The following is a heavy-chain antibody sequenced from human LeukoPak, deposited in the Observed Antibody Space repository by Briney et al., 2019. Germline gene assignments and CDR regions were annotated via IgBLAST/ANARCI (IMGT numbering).Heavy chain of an antibody. CDR2: ISAYNGNP. J-gene: IGHJ5*02. CDR1: GYTFTNYG. V-gene: IGHV1-18*01. CDR3: ARDVAFYGSSWHNWFDP. D-gene: IGHD6-13*01. Sequence: ASVKVSCKASGYTFTNYGISWVRQAPGQGLEWMGRISAYNGNPNYAQKLQGRVTMTTDTSTNTAYMELRSLGSDDTAVYYCARDVAFYGSSWHNWFDPWVQGTLVTVSS.